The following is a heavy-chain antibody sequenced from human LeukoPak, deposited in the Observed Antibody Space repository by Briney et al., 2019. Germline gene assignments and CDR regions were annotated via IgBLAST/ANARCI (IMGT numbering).Heavy chain of an antibody. CDR2: INHSGST. D-gene: IGHD6-19*01. J-gene: IGHJ4*02. Sequence: PSETLRLTCAVYGGSFSGYYWSWIRQPPGKGLEWIGEINHSGSTNYNPSLKSRVTISVDTSKNQFSLKLSSVTAADTAVYYCARKLWSSGWYSRSFDYWGQGTLVTVSS. CDR1: GGSFSGYY. V-gene: IGHV4-34*01. CDR3: ARKLWSSGWYSRSFDY.